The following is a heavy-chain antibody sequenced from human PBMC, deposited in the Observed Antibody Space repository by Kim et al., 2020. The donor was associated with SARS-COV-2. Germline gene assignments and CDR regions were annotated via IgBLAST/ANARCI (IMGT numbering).Heavy chain of an antibody. J-gene: IGHJ6*03. Sequence: GGSLRLSCAASGFTFSSYAMSWVRQAPGKGLEWVSAISGSGGSTYYADSVKGRFTISRDNSKNTLYLQMNSLRAEDTAVYYCAKAKAPYQAGGRDCSSTSCYKQGYYMDGWGKGTTVTVSS. CDR1: GFTFSSYA. V-gene: IGHV3-23*01. CDR3: AKAKAPYQAGGRDCSSTSCYKQGYYMDG. CDR2: ISGSGGST. D-gene: IGHD2-2*02.